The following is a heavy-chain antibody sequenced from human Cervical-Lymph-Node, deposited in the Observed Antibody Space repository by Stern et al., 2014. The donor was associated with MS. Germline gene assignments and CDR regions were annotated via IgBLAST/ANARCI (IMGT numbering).Heavy chain of an antibody. V-gene: IGHV1-2*06. CDR2: INPNSGAT. CDR1: GYTFNVYY. CDR3: ARDGEPYYYGAGTYVDYYYGMDV. D-gene: IGHD3-10*01. J-gene: IGHJ6*02. Sequence: VQLVQSGAEVMQPGASVKVSCKASGYTFNVYYIHWVRQAPGQGLEWMGRINPNSGATNHAQKFQGRFTMTRDTSISTAYMELSRLRSDDTAMYYCARDGEPYYYGAGTYVDYYYGMDVWGQGTTVTVSS.